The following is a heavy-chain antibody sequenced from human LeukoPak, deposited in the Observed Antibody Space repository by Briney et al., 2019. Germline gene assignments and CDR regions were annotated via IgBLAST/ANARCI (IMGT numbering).Heavy chain of an antibody. J-gene: IGHJ5*02. CDR2: MNPNSGNT. Sequence: ASVKVSCKASGYTFTSYDINWVRQATGQGLEWMGWMNPNSGNTGYAQKFQGRVTMTRNTSISTAYMELSSLRSEDTAVYYCASEYPDCSSTSCYKRFDPWGQGTLVTVSS. CDR3: ASEYPDCSSTSCYKRFDP. D-gene: IGHD2-2*02. V-gene: IGHV1-8*01. CDR1: GYTFTSYD.